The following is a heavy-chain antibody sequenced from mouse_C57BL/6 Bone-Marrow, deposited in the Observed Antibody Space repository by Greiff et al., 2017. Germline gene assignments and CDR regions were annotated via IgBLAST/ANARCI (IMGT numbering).Heavy chain of an antibody. Sequence: EVKVEESGPGLAKPSQTLSLTCSVTGYSITSDYWNWIRKFPGNKLEYMGYISYSGSTYYNPSLNSRISITRDTSKNQYYLQLNSVTTEDTATYYWARAPCTTVVRVYFDYWGQGTTLTVSS. CDR1: GYSITSDY. J-gene: IGHJ2*01. CDR3: ARAPCTTVVRVYFDY. CDR2: ISYSGST. V-gene: IGHV3-8*01. D-gene: IGHD1-1*01.